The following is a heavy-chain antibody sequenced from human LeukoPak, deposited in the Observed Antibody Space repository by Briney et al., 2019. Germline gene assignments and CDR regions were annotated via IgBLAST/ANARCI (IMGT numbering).Heavy chain of an antibody. D-gene: IGHD3-9*01. V-gene: IGHV3-33*01. CDR2: IWYDGSNK. Sequence: GRSLRLSCAASGFTFSSYGMHWVRQAPGKGLEWVAVIWYDGSNKYYADSVKGRFTISRDNSKNTLYLQMNSLRAEDTAVYHCARDRALLRYFDWSSHNWFDPWGQGTLVTVSS. J-gene: IGHJ5*02. CDR1: GFTFSSYG. CDR3: ARDRALLRYFDWSSHNWFDP.